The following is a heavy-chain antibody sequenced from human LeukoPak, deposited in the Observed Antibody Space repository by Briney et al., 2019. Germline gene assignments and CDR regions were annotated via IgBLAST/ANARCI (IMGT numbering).Heavy chain of an antibody. Sequence: GWSLRLSCAASGFTFSSYDMHWVRQATGKGLEWVSAIGTAGDTYYPGSVKGRFTISSENAKNSLYLQMNSLRGGDTAVYYFARAPKGYYDFWSGLCGMDVWGQGTTVTVSS. J-gene: IGHJ6*02. D-gene: IGHD3-3*01. CDR1: GFTFSSYD. CDR2: IGTAGDT. CDR3: ARAPKGYYDFWSGLCGMDV. V-gene: IGHV3-13*01.